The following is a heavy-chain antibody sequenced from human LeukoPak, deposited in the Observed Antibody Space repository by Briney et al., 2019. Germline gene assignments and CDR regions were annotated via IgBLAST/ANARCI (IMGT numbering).Heavy chain of an antibody. Sequence: PSETLSLTCTVSGGSISSYYWSWIRQAAGKGLEWIGRIYTSGSTNYNPSLKSRVTMSVYMSRTRFSLKLSSVTAADTAVYYCARDKSSSANYWYFDLWGRGTLVTVSS. J-gene: IGHJ2*01. CDR2: IYTSGST. CDR1: GGSISSYY. V-gene: IGHV4-4*07. CDR3: ARDKSSSANYWYFDL. D-gene: IGHD6-6*01.